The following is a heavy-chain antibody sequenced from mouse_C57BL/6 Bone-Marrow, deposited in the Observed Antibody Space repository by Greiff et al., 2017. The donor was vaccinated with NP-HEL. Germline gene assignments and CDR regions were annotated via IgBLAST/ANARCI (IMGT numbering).Heavy chain of an antibody. CDR3: ARWYYGYDVAWFAY. CDR1: GYAFSSSW. D-gene: IGHD2-2*01. V-gene: IGHV1-82*01. Sequence: QVQLQQSGPELVKPGASVKISCKASGYAFSSSWMNWVKQRPGKGLEWIGRIYPGDGDTNYNGKFKGKATLTADKSSSTAYMQLSSLTSEDSAVYFCARWYYGYDVAWFAYWGQGTLVTVSA. CDR2: IYPGDGDT. J-gene: IGHJ3*01.